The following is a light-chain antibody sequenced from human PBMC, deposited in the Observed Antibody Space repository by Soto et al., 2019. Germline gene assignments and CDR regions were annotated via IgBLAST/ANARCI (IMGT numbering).Light chain of an antibody. CDR1: QSVSSN. Sequence: EIVMTHSXXXXXVSXXXRSTLSGGASQSVSSNLAWYQQKPGQAPRLLIYGASTRATGIPARFSGSGSGTEFTLTISSLQSEDFAVYYCQQYNNWPLTFGGGTKVDIK. CDR2: GAS. J-gene: IGKJ4*01. CDR3: QQYNNWPLT. V-gene: IGKV3-15*01.